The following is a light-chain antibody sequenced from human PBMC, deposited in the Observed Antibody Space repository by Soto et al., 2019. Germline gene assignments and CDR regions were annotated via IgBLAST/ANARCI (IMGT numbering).Light chain of an antibody. Sequence: QSVLTQPRSVSGSPGESVTISCTGTSSDVGGYNYVSWYQQQPDKAPKLMIYDVTKRPSGVPDRFSGSKSDNTASLTISGLQAEDEADYYCCLYAGTYTFVFGTGTKVTVL. CDR2: DVT. V-gene: IGLV2-11*01. J-gene: IGLJ1*01. CDR3: CLYAGTYTFV. CDR1: SSDVGGYNY.